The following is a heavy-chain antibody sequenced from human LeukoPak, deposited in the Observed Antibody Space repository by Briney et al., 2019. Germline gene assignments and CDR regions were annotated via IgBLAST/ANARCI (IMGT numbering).Heavy chain of an antibody. D-gene: IGHD6-13*01. CDR1: GFTFDDYG. J-gene: IGHJ4*02. CDR3: AKDRIAAAGTVDY. CDR2: ISAGGDTT. V-gene: IGHV3-23*01. Sequence: PGGSLRLSCAASGFTFDDYGMSWVRQAPGKGLEWVSGISAGGDTTYYADSVKGRFTISRDNSKNTLYLQMNSLRAEDTAIYYCAKDRIAAAGTVDYWGQGTLVTVSS.